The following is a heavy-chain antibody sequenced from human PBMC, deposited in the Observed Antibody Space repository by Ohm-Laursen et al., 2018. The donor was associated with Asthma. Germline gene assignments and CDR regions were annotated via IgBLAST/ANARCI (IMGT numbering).Heavy chain of an antibody. D-gene: IGHD4-11*01. CDR3: AKLGVVGVAGSNYYHSMDV. CDR2: IHYTGIT. CDR1: GGSISGHY. V-gene: IGHV4-59*11. Sequence: GTLSLTCAVSGGSISGHYWSWVRRPPGKGLEWIGYIHYTGITNYSPSLTGRLTISVDMSKNQFSLTLSSVTTADTAAYFCAKLGVVGVAGSNYYHSMDVWGHGTMVTVSS. J-gene: IGHJ6*02.